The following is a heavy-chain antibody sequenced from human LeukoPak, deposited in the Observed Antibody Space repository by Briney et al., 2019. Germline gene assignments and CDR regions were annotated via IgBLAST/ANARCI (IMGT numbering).Heavy chain of an antibody. Sequence: SETLSLTCTVSGGSISSYYWSWIRQPPGKGLEWIGYIYYSGSTNYNPSLKSRVTISVDTSKNQFSLKLSSVTAADTAVYYCARDSVGGTSYYYYYMDVWGKGTTVTVSS. J-gene: IGHJ6*03. D-gene: IGHD1-26*01. V-gene: IGHV4-59*12. CDR1: GGSISSYY. CDR2: IYYSGST. CDR3: ARDSVGGTSYYYYYMDV.